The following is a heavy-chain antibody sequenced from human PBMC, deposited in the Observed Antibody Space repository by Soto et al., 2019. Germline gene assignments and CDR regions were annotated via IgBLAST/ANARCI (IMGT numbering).Heavy chain of an antibody. J-gene: IGHJ3*02. CDR1: GGSFSGYY. V-gene: IGHV4-34*01. Sequence: SETLSLTCAVYGGSFSGYYWSWIRQPPGKGLEWIGEINHSGSTNYNPSLKSRVTISVDTSKNQFSLKLSSVTAADTAVYYCARGPGLGYCSSTSCPRRAFDIWGQGTMVTVSS. CDR2: INHSGST. CDR3: ARGPGLGYCSSTSCPRRAFDI. D-gene: IGHD2-2*01.